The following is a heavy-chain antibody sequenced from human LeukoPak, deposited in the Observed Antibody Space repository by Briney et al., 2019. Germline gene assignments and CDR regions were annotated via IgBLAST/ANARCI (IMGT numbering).Heavy chain of an antibody. Sequence: GASVKVSCKVSGYTFTTYPMHWLRQAPGQGLEWMGWINAGNGNTKYSQRFQDRVTITRDTSANIVYMELSNLGSEDTAVYYCAREGVYYNSGSFYFDYWGQGTLVTVSS. CDR2: INAGNGNT. J-gene: IGHJ4*02. V-gene: IGHV1-3*01. D-gene: IGHD3-10*01. CDR3: AREGVYYNSGSFYFDY. CDR1: GYTFTTYP.